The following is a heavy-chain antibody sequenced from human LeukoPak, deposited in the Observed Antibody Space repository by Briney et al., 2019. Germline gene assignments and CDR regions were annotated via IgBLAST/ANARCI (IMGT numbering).Heavy chain of an antibody. D-gene: IGHD6-13*01. CDR2: IWYDGSSK. Sequence: RRSLRLSCAASGFSFSAYGVHWVRQAPGKGLEWVAVIWYDGSSKDYADSVKGRFTFSRDNSKNTLYLQMNSLTVEDTAVYYCARSQSSSLIDYWGQGTLVTVSS. CDR3: ARSQSSSLIDY. V-gene: IGHV3-33*01. CDR1: GFSFSAYG. J-gene: IGHJ4*02.